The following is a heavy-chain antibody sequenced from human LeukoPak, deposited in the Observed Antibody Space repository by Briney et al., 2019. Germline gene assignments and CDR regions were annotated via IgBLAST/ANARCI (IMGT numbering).Heavy chain of an antibody. CDR2: ISSSSSYI. V-gene: IGHV3-21*01. Sequence: PGGSLRLSCAASGLTFSSYSMNWVRQAPGKGLEWVSSISSSSSYIYYADSVKGRFTISRDNAKNSLYLQMNSLRAEDTAVYYCARDEGYSSGPGGFDYWGQGTLVTVSS. D-gene: IGHD6-19*01. CDR1: GLTFSSYS. CDR3: ARDEGYSSGPGGFDY. J-gene: IGHJ4*02.